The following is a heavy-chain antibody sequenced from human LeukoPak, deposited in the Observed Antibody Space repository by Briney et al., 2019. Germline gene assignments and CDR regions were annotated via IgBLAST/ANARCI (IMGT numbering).Heavy chain of an antibody. J-gene: IGHJ6*03. V-gene: IGHV5-51*01. CDR3: ARLAYCSNDVCYSTYYYSMDV. CDR1: GYTFPSYW. CDR2: IYPDDSDT. D-gene: IGHD2-8*01. Sequence: GESLKISCKGSGYTFPSYWIGWVRQMPGKGLELMGIIYPDDSDTRYSPSFQGQVTISADKSISTAYLQWSSLKASDTAMYYCARLAYCSNDVCYSTYYYSMDVWGKGTTVTVSS.